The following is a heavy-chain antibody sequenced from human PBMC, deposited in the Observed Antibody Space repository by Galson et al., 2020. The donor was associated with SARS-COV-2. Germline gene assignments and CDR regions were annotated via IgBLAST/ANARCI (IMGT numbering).Heavy chain of an antibody. D-gene: IGHD2-15*01. CDR1: GFTFDDYA. CDR2: ISWNSGSI. J-gene: IGHJ6*02. V-gene: IGHV3-9*01. Sequence: GGSLRLSCAASGFTFDDYAKHWVRQAPGKGLERVSGISWNSGSIGYADSVKGRFTISRDNAKNSLYLQMNSLRADDTALYYCANESPSCGGGSCYDYYYGMDVWGPGSTVTVSS. CDR3: ANESPSCGGGSCYDYYYGMDV.